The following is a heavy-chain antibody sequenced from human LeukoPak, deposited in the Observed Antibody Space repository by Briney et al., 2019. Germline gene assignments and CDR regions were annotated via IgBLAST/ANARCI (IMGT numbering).Heavy chain of an antibody. CDR1: GYTLNNRY. V-gene: IGHV1-46*02. CDR2: INPSGGST. D-gene: IGHD6-19*01. Sequence: ASAKVSCKASGYTLNNRYMYWVRQAPGQGLEWMGVINPSGGSTSYAQKFQGRVTMTRDTSTRTVYMDVNSLRSEDTAVYYCARQGTYSSAIGMGYWGQGTLVTVSS. J-gene: IGHJ4*02. CDR3: ARQGTYSSAIGMGY.